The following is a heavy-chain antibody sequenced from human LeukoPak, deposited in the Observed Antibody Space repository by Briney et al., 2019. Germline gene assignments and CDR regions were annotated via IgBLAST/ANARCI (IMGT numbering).Heavy chain of an antibody. J-gene: IGHJ4*02. CDR2: IGPSSIPI. CDR1: GFTFSSYS. CDR3: VRDSTYAFDN. V-gene: IGHV3-48*01. Sequence: GGSLRLSCAASGFTFSSYSMNWVRQAPGEGLEWASYIGPSSIPISYADSVRGRFTISRDNAKNSLYLEINSLRAEDTAVYYCVRDSTYAFDNWGQGTLVTVSS.